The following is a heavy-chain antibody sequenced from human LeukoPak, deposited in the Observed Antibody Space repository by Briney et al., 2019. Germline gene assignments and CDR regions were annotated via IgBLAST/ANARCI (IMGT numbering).Heavy chain of an antibody. D-gene: IGHD3-10*01. CDR2: ISSSSSYI. V-gene: IGHV3-21*01. Sequence: GGSLRLSCAASGFTFSSYSMNWVRQAPGKGLEWVSSISSSSSYIYYADSVKGRFTISRDNAKNSLYLQMNSLRAEDTAVYYCARDSRVSGSGSAYGMDVWGQGTTVTVSS. CDR3: ARDSRVSGSGSAYGMDV. J-gene: IGHJ6*02. CDR1: GFTFSSYS.